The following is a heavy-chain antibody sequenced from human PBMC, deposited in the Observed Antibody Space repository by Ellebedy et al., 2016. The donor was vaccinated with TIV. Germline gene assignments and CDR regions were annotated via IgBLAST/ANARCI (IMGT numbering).Heavy chain of an antibody. CDR3: ARDRGFLSQSYYGSGPAQDFDY. CDR2: VSYTGTT. V-gene: IGHV4-39*07. CDR1: GDSITSSSYH. Sequence: SETLSLXXTVSGDSITSSSYHWGWIRQPPGRGLEWIGTVSYTGTTYSSPSLKSRVTISLDTSKNQFSLNLISVTAADTAMFYCARDRGFLSQSYYGSGPAQDFDYWGQGILVTVSS. J-gene: IGHJ4*02. D-gene: IGHD3-10*01.